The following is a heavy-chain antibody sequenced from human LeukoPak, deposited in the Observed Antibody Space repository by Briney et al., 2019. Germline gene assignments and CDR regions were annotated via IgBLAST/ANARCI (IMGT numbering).Heavy chain of an antibody. CDR3: ARHATVGANGGVYFQF. V-gene: IGHV5-51*01. CDR2: IYPADSDT. J-gene: IGHJ1*01. D-gene: IGHD1-26*01. Sequence: GESLKISCKGSGYSFTRYWIGWVRQMPGKGLEWMGIIYPADSDTRYSPSFDGQVIISADRSTSTAYLQWTSLKASDTATYYCARHATVGANGGVYFQFWGQGTLVTVSS. CDR1: GYSFTRYW.